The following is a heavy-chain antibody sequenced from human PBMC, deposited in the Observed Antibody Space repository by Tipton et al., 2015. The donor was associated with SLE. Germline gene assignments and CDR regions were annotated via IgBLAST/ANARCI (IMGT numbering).Heavy chain of an antibody. CDR2: IYYTGSA. CDR1: GGSISSPTYY. V-gene: IGHV4-39*07. Sequence: TLSLTCTVSGGSISSPTYYWGWVRQPPGKGLEWIGSIYYTGSAYYNPSLKSRVIISVDPSKNQFSLKMRSVTAADTAVYYCARHAAYFEWPHEWYFDLWGRGTLVTVSS. D-gene: IGHD3-9*01. CDR3: ARHAAYFEWPHEWYFDL. J-gene: IGHJ2*01.